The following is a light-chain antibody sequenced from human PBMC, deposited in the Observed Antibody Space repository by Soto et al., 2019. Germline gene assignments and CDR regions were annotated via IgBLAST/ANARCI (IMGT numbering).Light chain of an antibody. Sequence: DIEMTQSPSSLSASIGDRVTITCRASQTISTYLSWFQHKPGTAPKFLIYEASNLQSGVPSRFSGSGTGSDFTLTNSSPHPEDCAIYYWQQSLTIPPTFGQWTKVEIK. V-gene: IGKV1-39*01. CDR1: QTISTY. CDR2: EAS. J-gene: IGKJ1*01. CDR3: QQSLTIPPT.